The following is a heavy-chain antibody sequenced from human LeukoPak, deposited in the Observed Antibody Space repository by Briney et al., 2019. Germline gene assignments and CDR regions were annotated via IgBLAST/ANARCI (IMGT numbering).Heavy chain of an antibody. V-gene: IGHV3-9*01. CDR2: INWNSITI. CDR1: GFTFDDYA. CDR3: ARYTALRFMDY. Sequence: SGGSLRLSCAASGFTFDDYAMHWVRQAPGKGLEWVSGINWNSITIGYADSVKGRFTISRDNAKNSLYLQMNSLRAEDTAFYYCARYTALRFMDYWGQGTLVTVSS. D-gene: IGHD3-3*01. J-gene: IGHJ4*02.